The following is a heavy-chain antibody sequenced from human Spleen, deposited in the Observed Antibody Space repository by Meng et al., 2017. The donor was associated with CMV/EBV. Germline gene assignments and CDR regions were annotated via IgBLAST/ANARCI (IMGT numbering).Heavy chain of an antibody. CDR3: AHTLYYYDSSGYYHY. D-gene: IGHD3-22*01. V-gene: IGHV2-5*02. CDR1: GFSLSTSGVG. J-gene: IGHJ4*02. Sequence: HITLKESGSTLVKPTQTLTLTCTFSGFSLSTSGVGVGWIRQPPGKALEWLALIYWDDDKRYSPSLKSRLTITKDTSKNQVVLTMTNMDPVDTATYYCAHTLYYYDSSGYYHYWGQGTLVTVSS. CDR2: IYWDDDK.